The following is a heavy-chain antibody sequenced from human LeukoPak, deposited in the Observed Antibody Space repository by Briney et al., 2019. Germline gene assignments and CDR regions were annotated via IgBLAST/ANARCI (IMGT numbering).Heavy chain of an antibody. Sequence: TSETLSLTCTVSGGSISDSSYHWGWLRPPHGQGLEWIGSIYYTGGTYDNPFLKSRLTICLDTSKNQFPLKLSSVTAADPAVYYCTKERAETIFDYWGQGTLVTVSS. J-gene: IGHJ4*02. D-gene: IGHD1-7*01. CDR2: IYYTGGT. V-gene: IGHV4-39*02. CDR1: GGSISDSSYH. CDR3: TKERAETIFDY.